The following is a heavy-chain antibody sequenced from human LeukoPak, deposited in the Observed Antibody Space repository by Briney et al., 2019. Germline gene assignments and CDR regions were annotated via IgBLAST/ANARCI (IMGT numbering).Heavy chain of an antibody. Sequence: PSETLSLTCTVSGGSISSCYWSWVRQAPGKGLEWVSLISGSGGSTSYADSVKGRFTISRDNSKNSLYLQMNSLRAEDTALYYCARDRIVGAFPGIDYWGQGTLVTVSS. V-gene: IGHV3-23*01. CDR1: GGSISSCY. CDR3: ARDRIVGAFPGIDY. J-gene: IGHJ4*02. CDR2: ISGSGGST. D-gene: IGHD1-26*01.